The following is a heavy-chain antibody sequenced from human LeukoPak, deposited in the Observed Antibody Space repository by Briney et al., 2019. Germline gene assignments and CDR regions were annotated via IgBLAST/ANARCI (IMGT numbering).Heavy chain of an antibody. J-gene: IGHJ5*02. Sequence: GASVKVSCKASGYTFTSYDINWVRQAPGQGLEGMGWISAYNGNANYAHNLQGRVTMTRDMSTSTVYMELSSLRSEDTAVYYCARALPHRRLMDTTMEQHWFDPWGQGTLVTVSS. CDR1: GYTFTSYD. CDR3: ARALPHRRLMDTTMEQHWFDP. V-gene: IGHV1-18*01. D-gene: IGHD5-18*01. CDR2: ISAYNGNA.